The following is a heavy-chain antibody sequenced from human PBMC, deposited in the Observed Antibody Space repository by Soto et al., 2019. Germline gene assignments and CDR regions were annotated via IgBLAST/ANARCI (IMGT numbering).Heavy chain of an antibody. Sequence: GGSLTLSCVASEFSFRMYSMTWVRQAAGKGLQWVAGLGPDGRNTFYGESVRGRFTISRDNSRHTLYLQMSSLRAEDTAVYFCVKQMTTWTDSFFDFWGQGIQVTFS. CDR1: EFSFRMYS. D-gene: IGHD4-17*01. CDR2: LGPDGRNT. CDR3: VKQMTTWTDSFFDF. J-gene: IGHJ4*02. V-gene: IGHV3-23*01.